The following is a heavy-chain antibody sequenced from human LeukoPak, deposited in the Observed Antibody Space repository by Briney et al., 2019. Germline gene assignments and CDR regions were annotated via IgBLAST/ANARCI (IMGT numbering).Heavy chain of an antibody. CDR3: ARGDFDASGYSVPFGY. V-gene: IGHV4-59*01. CDR1: GGSISSYY. CDR2: IYYRGST. Sequence: SETLSLTCTVSGGSISSYYWSWVRQPPGKGLEWIGYIYYRGSTNYHPSLKSRVTISVDTSKNQFSLKLSSVTAADSAIYFCARGDFDASGYSVPFGYWGQGALVTVSS. J-gene: IGHJ4*02. D-gene: IGHD3-22*01.